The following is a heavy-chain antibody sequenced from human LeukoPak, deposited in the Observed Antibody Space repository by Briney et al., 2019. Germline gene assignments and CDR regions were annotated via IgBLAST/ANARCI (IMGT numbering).Heavy chain of an antibody. J-gene: IGHJ2*01. D-gene: IGHD4-17*01. CDR3: ARSTVTTLDWYFDL. Sequence: PSETLSLTCAVSGYSISSGYYWGWIRQPPGKGLEWIGSIYHSGSTYYNPSLKSRVTISVDTSKNQFSLKLSSVTAADTAVYYCARSTVTTLDWYFDLWGRGTQVTVSS. V-gene: IGHV4-38-2*01. CDR1: GYSISSGYY. CDR2: IYHSGST.